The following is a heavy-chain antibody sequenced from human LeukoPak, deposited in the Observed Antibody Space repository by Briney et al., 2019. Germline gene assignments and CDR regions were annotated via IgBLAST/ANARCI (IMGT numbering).Heavy chain of an antibody. CDR1: GGSISSGSYY. CDR3: ARNTVFWRYYYMDV. J-gene: IGHJ6*03. CDR2: IYTSGST. V-gene: IGHV4-61*02. Sequence: SETLSLTCTVSGGSISSGSYYWSWIRQPAGKGLEWIGRIYTSGSTNYSPSLKSRVTISVDTSKNQFSLKLSSVTAADTAVYYCARNTVFWRYYYMDVWGKGTTVTVSS. D-gene: IGHD3-3*01.